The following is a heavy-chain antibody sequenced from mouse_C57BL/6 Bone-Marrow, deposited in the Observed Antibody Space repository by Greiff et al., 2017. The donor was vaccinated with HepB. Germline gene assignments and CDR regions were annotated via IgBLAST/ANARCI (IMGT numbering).Heavy chain of an antibody. CDR3: AIYDYAWFAY. CDR1: GYTFTSYW. CDR2: IHPNSGST. V-gene: IGHV1-64*01. Sequence: QVHVKQSGAELVKPGASVKLSCKASGYTFTSYWMHWVKQRPGQGLEWIGMIHPNSGSTNYNEKFKSKATLTVDKSSSTAYMQLSSLTSEDASVYYCAIYDYAWFAYWGQGTLVTVSA. J-gene: IGHJ3*01. D-gene: IGHD2-4*01.